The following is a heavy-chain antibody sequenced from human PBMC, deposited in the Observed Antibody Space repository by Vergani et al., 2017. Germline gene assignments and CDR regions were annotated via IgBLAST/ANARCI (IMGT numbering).Heavy chain of an antibody. D-gene: IGHD3-10*01. CDR2: IKQDGSEN. V-gene: IGHV3-7*01. J-gene: IGHJ4*02. CDR3: ASHGYGSGSYPFDY. Sequence: EVQLVESGGGLVQPGGSLRLSCAASGFTFSSYWMSWVRQAPGKGLEWVANIKQDGSENYYVDSVKGRFTISRDNAKNSLYLQMNSLRAEDTAVYYCASHGYGSGSYPFDYWGQGTLVTVSS. CDR1: GFTFSSYW.